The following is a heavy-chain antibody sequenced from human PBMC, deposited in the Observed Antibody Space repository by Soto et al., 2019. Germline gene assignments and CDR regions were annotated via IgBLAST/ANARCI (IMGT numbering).Heavy chain of an antibody. V-gene: IGHV3-33*01. J-gene: IGHJ4*02. Sequence: PGGSLRLSCAASGFTFSSYGMHWVRQAPGKGLELVAVIWYDGSNKYYADSVKGRFTISRDNSKNTLYLQMNSLRAEDTAVYYCARDMIITGTTVDYDYWGQGTLVTVSS. CDR3: ARDMIITGTTVDYDY. CDR2: IWYDGSNK. CDR1: GFTFSSYG. D-gene: IGHD1-20*01.